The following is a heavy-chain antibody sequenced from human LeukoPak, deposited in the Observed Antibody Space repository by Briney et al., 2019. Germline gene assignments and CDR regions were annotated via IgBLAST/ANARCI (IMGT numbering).Heavy chain of an antibody. D-gene: IGHD4-23*01. CDR1: GFSFDDYA. J-gene: IGHJ6*02. V-gene: IGHV3-9*01. CDR2: ISGNSGSL. CDR3: AKADTTVADGMDV. Sequence: GGSLRLSCAASGFSFDDYAMHWVRQAPGKGLEWVSGISGNSGSLGYADYVKGRFPISRDNAKTFLYLQMNSLRAEDTALYYCAKADTTVADGMDVWGQGTTVTVSS.